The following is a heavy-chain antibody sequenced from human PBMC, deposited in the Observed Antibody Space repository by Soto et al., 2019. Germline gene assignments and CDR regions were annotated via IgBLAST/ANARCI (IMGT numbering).Heavy chain of an antibody. D-gene: IGHD2-8*02. V-gene: IGHV3-23*01. CDR2: ILVDGRT. Sequence: GGSLRLSCAASGFICSSYDMSWVRQAPGKGLEWVSTILVDGRTFYVDSVKGRFTISRDGSQNTVYLQMNSLTAGDTALYYCAKATATGGGAFDICGQGTMVTVSS. CDR1: GFICSSYD. J-gene: IGHJ3*02. CDR3: AKATATGGGAFDI.